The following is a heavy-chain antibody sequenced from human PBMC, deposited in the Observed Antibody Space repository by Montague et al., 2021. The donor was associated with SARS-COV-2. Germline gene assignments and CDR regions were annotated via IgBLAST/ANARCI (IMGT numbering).Heavy chain of an antibody. CDR3: ASGIYPSGSYYNRYYYGLNI. Sequence: SETLSLTCAVCGGSLSGYYWSWIRQPPEEGLEWIGEINHSANTKYNPSLKSPVTISIDTSKNQFSLKMTSVTAADTATYYCASGIYPSGSYYNRYYYGLNIWGPGTTVIVSS. V-gene: IGHV4-34*01. CDR2: INHSANT. D-gene: IGHD3-10*01. CDR1: GGSLSGYY. J-gene: IGHJ6*02.